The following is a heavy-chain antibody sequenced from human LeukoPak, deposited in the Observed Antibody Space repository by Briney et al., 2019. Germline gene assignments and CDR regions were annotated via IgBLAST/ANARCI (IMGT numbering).Heavy chain of an antibody. Sequence: GSLRLSCAASGFTFSSYSMNWVRQAPRKGLEWVSSISSSSSYIYYADSVKGRFTISRDNAKNSLYLQMNSLRAEDTAVYYCARCLRGYSYGPFDYWGQGTLVTVSS. CDR2: ISSSSSYI. V-gene: IGHV3-21*01. D-gene: IGHD5-18*01. J-gene: IGHJ4*02. CDR1: GFTFSSYS. CDR3: ARCLRGYSYGPFDY.